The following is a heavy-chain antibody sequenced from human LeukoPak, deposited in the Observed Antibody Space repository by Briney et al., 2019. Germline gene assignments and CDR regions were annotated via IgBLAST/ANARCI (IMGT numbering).Heavy chain of an antibody. CDR1: GYTLTELS. CDR3: AKLRQWLVRGYYYGMDV. J-gene: IGHJ6*02. D-gene: IGHD6-19*01. CDR2: FDPEDGET. Sequence: ASVKVSCKVSGYTLTELSMHWVRQAPGKGLEWMGGFDPEDGETIYAQKFQGRVTMTEDTSTDTAYMELSSLRSEDTAVYYCAKLRQWLVRGYYYGMDVWGQGPTVTVSS. V-gene: IGHV1-24*01.